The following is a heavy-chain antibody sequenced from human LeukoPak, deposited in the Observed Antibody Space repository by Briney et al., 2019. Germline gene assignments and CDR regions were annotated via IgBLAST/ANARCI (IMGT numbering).Heavy chain of an antibody. CDR1: GFTFSTYA. CDR3: VNGDQSSWYRTLLY. Sequence: GGSLRLSCSASGFTFSTYAMHWVRQAPGKGLEYVSAISSNGGSTYYADSVKGRFIISRDNSKNTLYLQMSSLRAEDTAVYNCVNGDQSSWYRTLLYWGQGTLVTVSP. D-gene: IGHD6-13*01. CDR2: ISSNGGST. J-gene: IGHJ4*02. V-gene: IGHV3-64D*06.